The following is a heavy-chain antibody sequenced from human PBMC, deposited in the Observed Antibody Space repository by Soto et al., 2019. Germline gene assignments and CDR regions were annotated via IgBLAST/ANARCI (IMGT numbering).Heavy chain of an antibody. CDR1: GGSVSSGSYY. Sequence: QVQLQESGPGLVKPSETLSLTCTVSGGSVSSGSYYWSWIRQPPGKGLEWIGYIYYSGSTNYNPSLKSQVTISVDTSKNQFSLKLSSVTAADTAVYYCARYFEDNWFDPWGQGTLVTVSS. CDR3: ARYFEDNWFDP. D-gene: IGHD3-9*01. CDR2: IYYSGST. V-gene: IGHV4-61*01. J-gene: IGHJ5*02.